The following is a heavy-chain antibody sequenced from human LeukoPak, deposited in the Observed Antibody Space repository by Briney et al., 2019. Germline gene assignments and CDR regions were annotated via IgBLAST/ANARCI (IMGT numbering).Heavy chain of an antibody. CDR1: GGSISSYY. Sequence: PSETLSLTCTVSGGSISSYYWSWIRQPPGKGLEWIGYIYYSGSTNYNPSLKSRVTISVDTSKNQFSLKLSSVTAADTAVYYCARHGGYDSSGYYFDYWGQGTLVTVS. CDR3: ARHGGYDSSGYYFDY. V-gene: IGHV4-59*08. D-gene: IGHD3-22*01. J-gene: IGHJ4*02. CDR2: IYYSGST.